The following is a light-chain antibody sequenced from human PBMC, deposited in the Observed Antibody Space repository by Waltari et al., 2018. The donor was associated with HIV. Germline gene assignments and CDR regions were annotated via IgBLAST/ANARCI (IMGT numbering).Light chain of an antibody. CDR1: QSIGVY. Sequence: DIQLTQSPSSLSASVGVRVTITCRARQSIGVYLKWYRQKQGKAPELLIYAASNLQSGLPPRFSGSGSGTECTLTISSLQPEDFATYYCQQTFNIPLIFGPGTKVDI. J-gene: IGKJ3*01. CDR2: AAS. V-gene: IGKV1-39*01. CDR3: QQTFNIPLI.